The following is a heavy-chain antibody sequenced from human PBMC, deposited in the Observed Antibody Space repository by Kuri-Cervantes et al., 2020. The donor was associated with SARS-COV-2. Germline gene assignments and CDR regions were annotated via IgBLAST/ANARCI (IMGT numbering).Heavy chain of an antibody. CDR1: GFTFSGHW. J-gene: IGHJ5*02. Sequence: GGSLRLSCAASGFTFSGHWIHWVRQAPGKGLVWVARINTDGSATGYADSVKGRFTISRDNAKNTLYLQMNSLRVEDTAVYYCATGGWFAPWGQGTLVTVSS. V-gene: IGHV3-74*01. CDR2: INTDGSAT. CDR3: ATGGWFAP.